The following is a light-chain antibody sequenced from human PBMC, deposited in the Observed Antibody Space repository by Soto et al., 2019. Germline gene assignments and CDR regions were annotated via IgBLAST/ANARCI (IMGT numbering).Light chain of an antibody. CDR1: HVISNW. CDR3: QQANDFPYT. J-gene: IGKJ2*01. Sequence: DLPMTQSPSSVSASVGDTVNITCRASHVISNWLAWYQQKAGKAPKLLIYAASRLQSGVPSRFSGCGSGPDFTLTISGLQPEDVASYYCQQANDFPYTFGQGTKLEI. V-gene: IGKV1-12*01. CDR2: AAS.